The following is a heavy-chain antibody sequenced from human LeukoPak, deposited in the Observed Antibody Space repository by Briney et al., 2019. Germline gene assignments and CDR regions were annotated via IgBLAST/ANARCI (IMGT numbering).Heavy chain of an antibody. CDR1: GGSVSSGSYY. D-gene: IGHD1-7*01. J-gene: IGHJ6*02. Sequence: KPSETLSLTCTVSGGSVSSGSYYWSWIRQPPGKGLEWIGYIYYSGSTNYNPSLKSRVTISVDTSKNQFSLKLSSVTAADTAVYYCAREALELGYYYYGMDVWGQGTTVTVSS. CDR3: AREALELGYYYYGMDV. CDR2: IYYSGST. V-gene: IGHV4-61*01.